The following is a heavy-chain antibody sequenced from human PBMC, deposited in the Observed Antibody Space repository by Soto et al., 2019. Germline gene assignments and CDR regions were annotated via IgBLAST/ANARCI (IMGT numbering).Heavy chain of an antibody. CDR3: AKDRLAGNFDS. CDR2: ISATGGST. CDR1: RFTFNNYT. V-gene: IGHV3-23*01. J-gene: IGHJ4*02. Sequence: GGSLRLSCAASRFTFNNYTMIWVRQARGKGLEWVATISATGGSTYYADSVKGRFTISRDNSKNTLYLQMNGLRVEDTGVYYCAKDRLAGNFDSWGQGTQVTVSS.